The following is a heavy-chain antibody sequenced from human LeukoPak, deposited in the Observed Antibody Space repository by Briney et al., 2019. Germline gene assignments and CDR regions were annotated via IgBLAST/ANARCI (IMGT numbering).Heavy chain of an antibody. J-gene: IGHJ5*02. CDR1: GYTFTSYA. V-gene: IGHV7-4-1*02. Sequence: GASVKVSCKASGYTFTSYAMNWVRQAPGQGLEWMGWINTNTGNPTYAQGFTGRFVFSLDTSVSTAYLQISSLKAEDTAVYYCARDLMINSNYAGGGNWFDPWGQGTLVTVSS. CDR3: ARDLMINSNYAGGGNWFDP. D-gene: IGHD4-11*01. CDR2: INTNTGNP.